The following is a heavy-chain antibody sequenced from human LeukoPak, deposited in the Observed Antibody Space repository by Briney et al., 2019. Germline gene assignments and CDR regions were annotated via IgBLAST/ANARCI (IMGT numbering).Heavy chain of an antibody. D-gene: IGHD3-16*02. J-gene: IGHJ4*02. CDR2: MSYDGSNK. V-gene: IGHV3-30-3*01. Sequence: PGGSLRLSCAASGFTFSSYAMHLVRQAAGKGLEWVAVMSYDGSNKYYADSVKGRFTISRDNSKNTLYLQMNSLRAEDTAVYYCARASRLRLGELSPGDYWGQGTLVTVSS. CDR3: ARASRLRLGELSPGDY. CDR1: GFTFSSYA.